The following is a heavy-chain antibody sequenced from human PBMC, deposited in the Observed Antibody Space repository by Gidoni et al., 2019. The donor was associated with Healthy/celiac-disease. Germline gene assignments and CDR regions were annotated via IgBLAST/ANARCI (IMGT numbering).Heavy chain of an antibody. CDR2: LSSGGST. J-gene: IGHJ6*03. CDR3: ARRHKPHYYDSSGYYSYSYYMDV. D-gene: IGHD3-22*01. Sequence: EVQSRDTGGGLMQPGVSLRHSSASSGGTSSSHYTTGGRQAPGQGLERVSVLSSGGSTYYADSVKGQFTISRDNSKNTLYLQMNSLRAEDTAVYYCARRHKPHYYDSSGYYSYSYYMDVWGKGTTVTVSS. V-gene: IGHV3-53*02. CDR1: GGTSSSHY.